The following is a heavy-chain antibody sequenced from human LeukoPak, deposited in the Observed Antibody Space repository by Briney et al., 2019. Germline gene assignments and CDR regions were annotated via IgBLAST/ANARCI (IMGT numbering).Heavy chain of an antibody. CDR2: ISDNGGNT. D-gene: IGHD6-13*01. CDR3: VKAAGSWYGYFDY. V-gene: IGHV3-64D*06. J-gene: IGHJ4*02. Sequence: EGSLRLSCSASGFTFSNYAIHWVRQAPGKGLEYVSTISDNGGNTNYADSVKGRFTISRDNSKHTLYLQMHSLRPEDTAVYYCVKAAGSWYGYFDYWGQGTLVTVSS. CDR1: GFTFSNYA.